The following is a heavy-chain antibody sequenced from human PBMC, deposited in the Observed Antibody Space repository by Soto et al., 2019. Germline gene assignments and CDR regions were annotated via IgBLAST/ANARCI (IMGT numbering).Heavy chain of an antibody. D-gene: IGHD4-17*01. CDR2: IWYDGSNK. J-gene: IGHJ4*02. Sequence: GGALRLSCAASGFTFSSYGLHWVRQAPGKGLEWVAAIWYDGSNKYYAVSVKGGFTISRDNYKNTLYLQMNSRRAEDTAVYYCATARAYYGNYDFDYWGQGTLVTVSS. V-gene: IGHV3-33*01. CDR3: ATARAYYGNYDFDY. CDR1: GFTFSSYG.